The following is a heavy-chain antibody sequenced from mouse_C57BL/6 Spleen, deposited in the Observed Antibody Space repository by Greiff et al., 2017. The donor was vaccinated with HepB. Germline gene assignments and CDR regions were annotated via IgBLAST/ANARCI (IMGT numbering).Heavy chain of an antibody. CDR2: ISNGGGST. V-gene: IGHV5-12*01. Sequence: EVMLVESGGGLVQPGGSLKLSCAASGFTFSDYYMYWVRQTPEKRLEWVAYISNGGGSTYYPDTVKGRFTISRDNAKNTLYLQMSRLKSEDTAMYYCARHKDYGSRDWYFDVWGTGTTVTVSS. CDR3: ARHKDYGSRDWYFDV. D-gene: IGHD1-1*01. CDR1: GFTFSDYY. J-gene: IGHJ1*03.